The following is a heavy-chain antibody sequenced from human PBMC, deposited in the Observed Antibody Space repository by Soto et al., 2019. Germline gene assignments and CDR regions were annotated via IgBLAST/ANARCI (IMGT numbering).Heavy chain of an antibody. CDR2: ISSSSSYI. V-gene: IGHV3-21*01. J-gene: IGHJ4*02. CDR1: GFTFSSYI. Sequence: GGSLRLSCAASGFTFSSYIMNWVRQAPGKGLEWVSSISSSSSYIYYADSVKGRFTISRDNAKNSLYLQMNSLRAEDTAVYYCARGLRLGELSSSDYWGQGTLVTVSS. D-gene: IGHD3-16*02. CDR3: ARGLRLGELSSSDY.